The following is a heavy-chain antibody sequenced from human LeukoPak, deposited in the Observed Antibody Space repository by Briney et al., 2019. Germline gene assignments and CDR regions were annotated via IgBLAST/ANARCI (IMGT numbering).Heavy chain of an antibody. D-gene: IGHD3-3*01. CDR3: AKSPGVRFLEWYYDY. Sequence: GGSLRLSCAASGFTFSSYAMSWVRQAPGKGLEWVSAISGSGGSTYYADSVKGRFAISRDNSKNTLYLQMNSLRAEDTAVYYCAKSPGVRFLEWYYDYWGQGTLVTVSS. J-gene: IGHJ4*02. V-gene: IGHV3-23*01. CDR2: ISGSGGST. CDR1: GFTFSSYA.